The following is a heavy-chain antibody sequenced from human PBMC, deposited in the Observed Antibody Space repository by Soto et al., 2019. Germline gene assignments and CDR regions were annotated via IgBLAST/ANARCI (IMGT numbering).Heavy chain of an antibody. CDR3: ARQQGYCTNGVCYGPHGSFDP. D-gene: IGHD2-8*01. Sequence: GESLNISCKGSGYSFTSYWIGWVRQMPGKGLEWMGIIYPGDSDTRYSPSFQGQVTISADKSISTAYLQWSSLKASDTAMYYCARQQGYCTNGVCYGPHGSFDPWGQGTLVTVSS. J-gene: IGHJ5*02. CDR2: IYPGDSDT. V-gene: IGHV5-51*01. CDR1: GYSFTSYW.